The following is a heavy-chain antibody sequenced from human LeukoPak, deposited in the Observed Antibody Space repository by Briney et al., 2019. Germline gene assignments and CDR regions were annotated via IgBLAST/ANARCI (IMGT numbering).Heavy chain of an antibody. Sequence: GGTLRLSCAASGFTLSSYWMHWVRQAPGKGLVWVSRMNSDGSSTTYADSVKGRFTISRDNSNNTAYLQMNSLRAEDTAVYFCAKGRGSRVYASSDSWGQGTLVTVSS. J-gene: IGHJ4*02. D-gene: IGHD2-8*01. CDR1: GFTLSSYW. CDR3: AKGRGSRVYASSDS. V-gene: IGHV3-74*01. CDR2: MNSDGSST.